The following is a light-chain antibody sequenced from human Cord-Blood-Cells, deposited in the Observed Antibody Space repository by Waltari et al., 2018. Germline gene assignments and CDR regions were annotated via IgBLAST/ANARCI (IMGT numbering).Light chain of an antibody. CDR2: SNN. J-gene: IGLJ1*01. CDR1: SSNIGSNT. V-gene: IGLV1-44*01. Sequence: QSVLTQPPSASGTPGQRVTLSCSGSSSNIGSNTANWYQQLPGTAPKLLIYSNNQRPSGVPDRFSGSKSGTSASLAISGLQSEDEADYYCAAWDDSLNGYVFGTGTKVTVL. CDR3: AAWDDSLNGYV.